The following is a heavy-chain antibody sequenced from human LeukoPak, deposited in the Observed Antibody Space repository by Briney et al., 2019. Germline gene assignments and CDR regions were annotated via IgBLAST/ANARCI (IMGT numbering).Heavy chain of an antibody. CDR3: ARTGDYGSGSFRWRHFDY. CDR1: GLTFSNYA. CDR2: ISYDGSNK. D-gene: IGHD3-10*01. V-gene: IGHV3-30-3*01. Sequence: GGSLRLSCAASGLTFSNYALHWVRQAPGKGLEWVALISYDGSNKDYADSVKGRFTISRDNSKNTLYLQMNSLRTEDTAVYYCARTGDYGSGSFRWRHFDYWGQGTLVTVSS. J-gene: IGHJ4*02.